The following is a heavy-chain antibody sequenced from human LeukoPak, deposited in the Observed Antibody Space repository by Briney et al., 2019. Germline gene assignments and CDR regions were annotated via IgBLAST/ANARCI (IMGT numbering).Heavy chain of an antibody. Sequence: ASVKVSCKASGYTFTSYDINWVRQATGRGLEWMRWMNPNSGNTGYAQKFQGRVTITRNTSISTAYMELSSLRSEDTAVYYCARGRGYCSSTSCYYYYYYYMDVWGKGTTVTVSS. CDR1: GYTFTSYD. V-gene: IGHV1-8*03. D-gene: IGHD2-2*01. J-gene: IGHJ6*03. CDR3: ARGRGYCSSTSCYYYYYYYMDV. CDR2: MNPNSGNT.